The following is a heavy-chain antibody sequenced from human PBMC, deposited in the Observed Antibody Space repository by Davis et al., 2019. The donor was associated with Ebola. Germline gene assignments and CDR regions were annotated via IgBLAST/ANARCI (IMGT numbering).Heavy chain of an antibody. D-gene: IGHD6-19*01. CDR1: GFTFSTYA. V-gene: IGHV3-23*01. CDR2: ISGSGGDP. J-gene: IGHJ6*04. CDR3: AKRATVKVAGANYYNAMDV. Sequence: GESLKISCAGSGFTFSTYAMTWVRQAPGKGLEWVSRISGSGGDPHYADSVKGRFTISSDNSKNTLYLQMNSLRAEDTAVFYCAKRATVKVAGANYYNAMDVWGKGTTVTVSS.